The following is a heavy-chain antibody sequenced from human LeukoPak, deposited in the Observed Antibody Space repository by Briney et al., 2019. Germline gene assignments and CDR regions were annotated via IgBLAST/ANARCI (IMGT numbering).Heavy chain of an antibody. CDR1: GGSISSSSYY. CDR2: IYYSGST. V-gene: IGHV4-39*07. Sequence: SGTLSLTCTVSGGSISSSSYYWGWIRQPPGKGLGWIANIYYSGSTYYNPSLKSRVTISVDTSKNQFSLKLSSVTAADTAVYYCARARKGPYYYYMDVWGKGTTVTVSS. D-gene: IGHD5-12*01. J-gene: IGHJ6*03. CDR3: ARARKGPYYYYMDV.